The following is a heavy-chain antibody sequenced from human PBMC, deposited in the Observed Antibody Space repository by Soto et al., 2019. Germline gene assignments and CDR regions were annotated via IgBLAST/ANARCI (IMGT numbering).Heavy chain of an antibody. Sequence: ASVKVSCKASGYTFTSYYMHWVRQAPGQGLEWMGIINPSGGSTNYAQKFQGRVTITADESTSTAYMELSSLRSEDTAVYYCARDGDIVVVPAAIRAHYYYGMDVWGQGTTVTVSS. CDR3: ARDGDIVVVPAAIRAHYYYGMDV. V-gene: IGHV1-46*01. CDR1: GYTFTSYY. D-gene: IGHD2-2*02. CDR2: INPSGGST. J-gene: IGHJ6*02.